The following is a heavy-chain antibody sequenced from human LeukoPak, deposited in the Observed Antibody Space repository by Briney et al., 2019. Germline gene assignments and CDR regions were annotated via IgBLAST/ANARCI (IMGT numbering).Heavy chain of an antibody. D-gene: IGHD1-26*01. CDR1: GYTFTGYY. CDR2: INPNSGGT. Sequence: ASVKVSCKASGYTFTGYYMHWVRQAPGQGLEWMGWINPNSGGTNYAQKFQGRVTMTRDTSISTAYMELSRLRSDDTAVYCCARKEGYSGSYQGDYWGQGTLVTVSS. V-gene: IGHV1-2*02. J-gene: IGHJ4*02. CDR3: ARKEGYSGSYQGDY.